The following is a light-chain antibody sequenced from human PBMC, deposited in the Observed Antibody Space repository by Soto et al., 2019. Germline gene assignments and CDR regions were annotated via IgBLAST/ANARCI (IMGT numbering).Light chain of an antibody. V-gene: IGKV1-39*01. Sequence: DIQMTQSPSTLSASVGDRVTITCRASQTITRWMAWYQQKPGKAPRLLIYSATNLYSGVPSRFSGSDAVTDFTLTISSLQPEDFATYFCQQSYSIPHTFGQGTKVDI. CDR1: QTITRW. CDR2: SAT. CDR3: QQSYSIPHT. J-gene: IGKJ2*01.